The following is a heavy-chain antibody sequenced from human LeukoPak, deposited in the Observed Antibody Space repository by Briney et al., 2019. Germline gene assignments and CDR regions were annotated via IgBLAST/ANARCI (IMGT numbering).Heavy chain of an antibody. CDR2: IYYSGST. J-gene: IGHJ5*02. V-gene: IGHV4-59*01. D-gene: IGHD6-13*01. CDR3: ARGGKYSSSWYNWFDP. CDR1: GGSISSYY. Sequence: SETLSLTCTVSGGSISSYYWSWIRQPPGKGLEWIGYIYYSGSTNYNPSLKSRVTISVDTSKNQFSLKLSSVTAADTAVYYCARGGKYSSSWYNWFDPWGQGTLVTASS.